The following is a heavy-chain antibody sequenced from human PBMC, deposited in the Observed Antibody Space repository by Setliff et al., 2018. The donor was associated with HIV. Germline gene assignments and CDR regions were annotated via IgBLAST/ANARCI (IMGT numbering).Heavy chain of an antibody. J-gene: IGHJ4*02. CDR2: IYHSGSN. Sequence: SETLSLTCAVSGYSISSGYYWGWIRQPPGKGLEWIGSIYHSGSNYYNPSLKSRVTISVDTSKNQFSLKLSSVTAADTAVYYCARQGRGLIAAVDYWGQGTLVTVSS. V-gene: IGHV4-38-2*01. D-gene: IGHD6-13*01. CDR1: GYSISSGYY. CDR3: ARQGRGLIAAVDY.